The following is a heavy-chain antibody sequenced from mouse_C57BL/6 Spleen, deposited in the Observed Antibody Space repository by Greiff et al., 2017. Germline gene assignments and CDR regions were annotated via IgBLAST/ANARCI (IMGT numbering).Heavy chain of an antibody. CDR2: IYPGDGDT. J-gene: IGHJ1*03. Sequence: VKLVESGPELVKPGASVKISCKASGYAFSSSWMNWVKQRPGKGLEWIGRIYPGDGDTNYNGKFKGKATLTADKSSSAAYMQLSSLTSEDSAVYFCARGVITTVVAEFHWYFDVWGTGTTVTVSS. D-gene: IGHD1-1*01. CDR1: GYAFSSSW. CDR3: ARGVITTVVAEFHWYFDV. V-gene: IGHV1-82*01.